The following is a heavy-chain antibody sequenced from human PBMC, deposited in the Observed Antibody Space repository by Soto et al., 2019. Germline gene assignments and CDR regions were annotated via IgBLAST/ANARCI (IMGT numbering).Heavy chain of an antibody. CDR3: AGELARVYYY. J-gene: IGHJ4*02. CDR2: IAYDGRNK. CDR1: GFTFSSYA. D-gene: IGHD1-1*01. Sequence: QVQLVESGGCVVQPGRSLRLSCAASGFTFSSYAMHWVRQAPVKGLEWVAVIAYDGRNKYYAESVKGRCTISSVNSENTLYLHMNSLRIENTAVYSFAGELARVYYYGGMGSLV. V-gene: IGHV3-30*04.